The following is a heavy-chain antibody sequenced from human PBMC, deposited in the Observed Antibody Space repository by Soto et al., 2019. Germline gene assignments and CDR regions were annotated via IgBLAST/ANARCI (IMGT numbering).Heavy chain of an antibody. CDR3: AKDRSSSCDWFDP. J-gene: IGHJ5*02. Sequence: ASVKVSCKASGYTFTGYYMHWGRQAPGQGIEWMGWINPNSGGTNYAQKFQGWVTMTRDTSISTAYMELSRLRSDDTAFFYCAKDRSSSCDWFDPWGQGTLVTSPQ. D-gene: IGHD6-13*01. CDR1: GYTFTGYY. CDR2: INPNSGGT. V-gene: IGHV1-2*04.